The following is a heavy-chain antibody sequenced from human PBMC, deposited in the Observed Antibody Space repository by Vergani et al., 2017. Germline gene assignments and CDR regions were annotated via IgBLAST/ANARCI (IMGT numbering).Heavy chain of an antibody. V-gene: IGHV1-18*01. Sequence: QAQLVQSGAEVKKPGASVRVSCKASRYPFSRYGISWVRQAPGQGLEWLGCISAYSGETRYARSLQGRVTMTTDASTNTAYMSRRSLRSDDTAIYYCSRGGLDTSRKDFTFYGLGVWVQGTTVTVTS. CDR1: RYPFSRYG. CDR2: ISAYSGET. J-gene: IGHJ6*01. CDR3: SRGGLDTSRKDFTFYGLGV. D-gene: IGHD3-16*01.